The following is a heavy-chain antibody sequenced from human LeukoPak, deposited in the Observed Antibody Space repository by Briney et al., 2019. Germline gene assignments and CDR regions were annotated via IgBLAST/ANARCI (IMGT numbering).Heavy chain of an antibody. D-gene: IGHD5-12*01. J-gene: IGHJ6*03. V-gene: IGHV3-53*01. CDR3: ALATIFGAYYYYYHMDV. CDR2: IYSGGST. Sequence: GGSLRLSCAASGFTVSSNYMSWVRQAPGKGLEWVSVIYSGGSTYYADSVKGRFTISRDNSKNTLYLQMNSLRAEDTAVYYCALATIFGAYYYYYHMDVWGKGTTVTVSS. CDR1: GFTVSSNY.